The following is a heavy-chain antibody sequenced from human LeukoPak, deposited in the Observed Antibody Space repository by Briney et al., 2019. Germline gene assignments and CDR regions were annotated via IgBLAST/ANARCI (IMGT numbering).Heavy chain of an antibody. V-gene: IGHV3-33*01. Sequence: GGSLRLSCAASGFTFSSYGMHWVRQAPGKGLEWVAVIWYDGSNKYYADSVKGRFIISRDNSKNTLYLQMNSLRAEDTAVYYCARDTSITMVRGVIMPFDYWGQGTLVTVSS. CDR3: ARDTSITMVRGVIMPFDY. J-gene: IGHJ4*02. CDR2: IWYDGSNK. D-gene: IGHD3-10*01. CDR1: GFTFSSYG.